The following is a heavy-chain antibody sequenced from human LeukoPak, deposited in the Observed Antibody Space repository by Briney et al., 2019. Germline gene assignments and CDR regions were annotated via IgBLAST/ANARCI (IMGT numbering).Heavy chain of an antibody. CDR2: INPNSGGT. V-gene: IGHV1-2*02. J-gene: IGHJ6*03. CDR1: GYTFTGYY. D-gene: IGHD2-15*01. Sequence: ASVKVSCKASGYTFTGYYMHWVRQAPGQGLEWMGWINPNSGGTNYAQKFQGRVTMTRDTSISTAYMELSSLRSEDTAVYYCARGAGTRGVAYYYYMDVWGKGTTVTISS. CDR3: ARGAGTRGVAYYYYMDV.